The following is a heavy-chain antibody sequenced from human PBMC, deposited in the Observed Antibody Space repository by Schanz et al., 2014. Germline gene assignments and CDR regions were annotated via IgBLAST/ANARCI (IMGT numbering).Heavy chain of an antibody. CDR2: ISSSSSYI. D-gene: IGHD2-21*02. CDR3: ARPSDSSWYMDV. V-gene: IGHV3-21*01. J-gene: IGHJ6*03. Sequence: EVQVVESGGSLVQPGGSLRLSCAASGFTFRSYSMNWVRQAPGKGLEWVSSISSSSSYISYADSVKGRFTISRDNAKNSLYLQMNSLRAEDTAVYYCARPSDSSWYMDVWGKGTTVTVSS. CDR1: GFTFRSYS.